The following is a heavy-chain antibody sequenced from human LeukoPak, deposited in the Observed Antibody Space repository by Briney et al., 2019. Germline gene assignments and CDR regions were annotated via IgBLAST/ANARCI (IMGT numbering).Heavy chain of an antibody. V-gene: IGHV4-39*07. J-gene: IGHJ2*01. Sequence: ASETLSLTCTVSGGSISSSSYYWGWIRQPPGKGLEWIGSIYYSGSAYYNPSLKSRVTISVDTSKNQFSLKLSSVAAADTAVYYCARYYDILTGYQNWFFDLWGRGTLVTVSS. CDR3: ARYYDILTGYQNWFFDL. CDR2: IYYSGSA. D-gene: IGHD3-9*01. CDR1: GGSISSSSYY.